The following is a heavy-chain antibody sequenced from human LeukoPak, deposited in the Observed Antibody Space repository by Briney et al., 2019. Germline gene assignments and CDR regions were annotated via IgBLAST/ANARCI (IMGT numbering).Heavy chain of an antibody. CDR2: ISGSGGFT. D-gene: IGHD3-22*01. J-gene: IGHJ4*02. CDR1: GFTFSSYA. Sequence: PGGSLRLSCAASGFTFSSYAMSWVRQATGKGLEWVSAISGSGGFTYYADSVQGRFTISRDNSKNTLFLQMNSLRAEDTAVYYCAKGGRNSDYYYVFDYWGQGTLVTVSS. V-gene: IGHV3-23*01. CDR3: AKGGRNSDYYYVFDY.